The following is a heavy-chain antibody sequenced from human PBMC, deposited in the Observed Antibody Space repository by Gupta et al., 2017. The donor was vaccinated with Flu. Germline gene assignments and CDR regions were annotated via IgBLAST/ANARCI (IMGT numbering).Heavy chain of an antibody. CDR2: IASDGSHK. Sequence: QLVESGGGVVQFGTSLRLSCAASGCNSRSYGMNWVRQAPGKGLEWVADIASDGSHKDYADSVRGRFTISRDNSKNTLSLEMDSLRVEDTAVYYCAKDGPWTASCPYYCYYMDVWGKGTTVTVSS. CDR3: AKDGPWTASCPYYCYYMDV. D-gene: IGHD2-2*01. J-gene: IGHJ6*03. CDR1: GCNSRSYG. V-gene: IGHV3-30*18.